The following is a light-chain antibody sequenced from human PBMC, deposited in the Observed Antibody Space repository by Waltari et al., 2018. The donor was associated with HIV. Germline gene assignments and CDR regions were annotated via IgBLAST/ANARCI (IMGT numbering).Light chain of an antibody. CDR2: EVS. CDR3: CSYAGSSTHV. V-gene: IGLV2-23*02. CDR1: SSDVGNYNV. Sequence: QSALTQPASVSGSPGQSITISCTGTSSDVGNYNVVSWYQQHPGKAPKLMIYEVSKRPSGVSNRFAGSKSGNTASLTISGLQADDEADYYCCSYAGSSTHVFGTGTKVTVL. J-gene: IGLJ1*01.